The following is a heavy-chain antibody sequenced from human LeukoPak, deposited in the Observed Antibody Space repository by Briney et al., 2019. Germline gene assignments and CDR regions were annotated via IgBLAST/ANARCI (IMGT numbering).Heavy chain of an antibody. J-gene: IGHJ4*02. CDR1: GFTVSSNY. D-gene: IGHD1-26*01. Sequence: VGSLRLSCAASGFTVSSNYMTWVRQAPGKGLDWVSVIYSGGSTYYADSVKGRFTISRDNSKNTLFLQMNSLRPEDTAVYYCARGASGTYYFGYWGRGTLVTVSS. CDR2: IYSGGST. V-gene: IGHV3-66*02. CDR3: ARGASGTYYFGY.